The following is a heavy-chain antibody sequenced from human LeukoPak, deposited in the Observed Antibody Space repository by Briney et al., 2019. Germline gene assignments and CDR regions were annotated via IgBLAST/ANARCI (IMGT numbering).Heavy chain of an antibody. Sequence: ASVKVSCKASGYTFTSYGISWVRQAPGQGLEWMGGIIPIFGTANYAQKFQGRVTITTDESTSTAYMELSSLRSEDTAVYYCARESGGLVPAAIGDAFDIWGQGTMVTVSS. CDR1: GYTFTSYG. J-gene: IGHJ3*02. CDR2: IIPIFGTA. CDR3: ARESGGLVPAAIGDAFDI. V-gene: IGHV1-69*05. D-gene: IGHD2-2*02.